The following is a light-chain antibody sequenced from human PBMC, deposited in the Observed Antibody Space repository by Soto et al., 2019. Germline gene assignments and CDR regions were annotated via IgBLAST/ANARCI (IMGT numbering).Light chain of an antibody. Sequence: EIVMTQSPATLSVSPGERATLSCRASQSVSSNLAWYQQKPGQAPRLLISGASNRATGIAARFSGSGSGTDFTLTINSLEPEDFAVYYCQQRNNWPITFGQGTRLEIK. CDR1: QSVSSN. V-gene: IGKV3-11*01. CDR2: GAS. CDR3: QQRNNWPIT. J-gene: IGKJ5*01.